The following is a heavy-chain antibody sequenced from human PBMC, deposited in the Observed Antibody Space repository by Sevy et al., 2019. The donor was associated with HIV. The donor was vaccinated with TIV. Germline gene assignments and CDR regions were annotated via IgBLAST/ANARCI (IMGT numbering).Heavy chain of an antibody. CDR3: VRDGLGSGTSQNWFDP. CDR1: GFAFSSYT. CDR2: ISSSSDYI. J-gene: IGHJ5*02. V-gene: IGHV3-21*01. D-gene: IGHD3-10*01. Sequence: GGCLRLSCAASGFAFSSYTMNWVRQAPGKGLEWVSSISSSSDYIYYADSVRGRFTISRDNAKKSLYLQMNSLRAEDTAVYYCVRDGLGSGTSQNWFDPWGQGTLVTVSS.